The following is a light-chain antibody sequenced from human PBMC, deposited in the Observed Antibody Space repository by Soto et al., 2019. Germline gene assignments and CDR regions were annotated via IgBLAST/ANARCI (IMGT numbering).Light chain of an antibody. CDR3: SSYTSIRTVL. Sequence: QSALTQPASVSGSPGQSITISCTGTSGDVGGYNYVSWYQQHPGKAPKLMIYAVSHRPSGVSNRFSVSKSGNTASLTVSGLQAEDEADYFWSSYTSIRTVLFGGGTKLTVL. J-gene: IGLJ2*01. CDR2: AVS. CDR1: SGDVGGYNY. V-gene: IGLV2-14*01.